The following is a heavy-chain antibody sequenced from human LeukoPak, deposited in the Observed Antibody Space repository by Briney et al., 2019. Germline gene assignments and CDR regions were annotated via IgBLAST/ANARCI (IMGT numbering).Heavy chain of an antibody. CDR1: GFTFSSYS. D-gene: IGHD2-21*02. CDR3: ASSDLADYYYHGMDV. J-gene: IGHJ6*02. CDR2: ISSSSYI. Sequence: GGSLRLSCAASGFTFSSYSMNWVRQAPGKGLEWVSSISSSSYIYYADSVKGRFTISRDNAKNSLYLQMNSLRAEDTAVYYCASSDLADYYYHGMDVWGQGTTVTVSS. V-gene: IGHV3-21*01.